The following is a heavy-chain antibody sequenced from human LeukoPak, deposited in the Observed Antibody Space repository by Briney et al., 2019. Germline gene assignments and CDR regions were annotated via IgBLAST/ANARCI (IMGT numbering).Heavy chain of an antibody. Sequence: GRSLRLSCAASGFTLSSYDMHWVRQATGKGLEWVSAIGTAGDTYYPSSVKGRFTISRENAKNSLYLQMNSLRAGDTAVYYCARLTNYYESSGYHYAYFDYWGQGTLVTVSS. V-gene: IGHV3-13*01. CDR2: IGTAGDT. D-gene: IGHD3-22*01. J-gene: IGHJ4*02. CDR3: ARLTNYYESSGYHYAYFDY. CDR1: GFTLSSYD.